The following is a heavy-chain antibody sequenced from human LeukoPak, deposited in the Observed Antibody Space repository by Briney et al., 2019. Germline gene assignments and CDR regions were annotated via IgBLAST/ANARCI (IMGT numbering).Heavy chain of an antibody. Sequence: GASVKVSCKASGYTFTSYDINWVRQATGQGLEWMGWMNPNGGNTGYAQKFQGRVTMTRNTSISTAYMELSSLRSEDTAVYYCARVSGGSYHFDYWGQGTLVTVSS. D-gene: IGHD1-26*01. CDR1: GYTFTSYD. J-gene: IGHJ4*02. CDR3: ARVSGGSYHFDY. V-gene: IGHV1-8*01. CDR2: MNPNGGNT.